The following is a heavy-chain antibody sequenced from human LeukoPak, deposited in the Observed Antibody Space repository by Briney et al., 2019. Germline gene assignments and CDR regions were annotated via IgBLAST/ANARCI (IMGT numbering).Heavy chain of an antibody. D-gene: IGHD3-10*01. Sequence: TGRSLRLSCAASGFTFSSYGMHWVRQAPGKGLEWVAVISYDGSNKYYADSVKGRFTISRDNSKNTLYLQMNSLRAEDTAVYYCAKELDDYYGSGSHPFDYWGQGTLVTVSS. CDR2: ISYDGSNK. CDR3: AKELDDYYGSGSHPFDY. V-gene: IGHV3-30*18. CDR1: GFTFSSYG. J-gene: IGHJ4*02.